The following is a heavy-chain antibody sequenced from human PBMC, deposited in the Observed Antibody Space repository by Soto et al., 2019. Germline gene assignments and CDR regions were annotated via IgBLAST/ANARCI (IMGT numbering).Heavy chain of an antibody. CDR2: INAGNGNT. J-gene: IGHJ4*02. Sequence: ASVKVSCKASGYTFTNYAMHWVRQAPGQRLEWMGWINAGNGNTKYSQKFQGRVTITRDTSASIAYMELSSLRSEDTAVYYFTRASSCFVTDYWGQGTLVT. V-gene: IGHV1-3*01. D-gene: IGHD6-13*01. CDR3: TRASSCFVTDY. CDR1: GYTFTNYA.